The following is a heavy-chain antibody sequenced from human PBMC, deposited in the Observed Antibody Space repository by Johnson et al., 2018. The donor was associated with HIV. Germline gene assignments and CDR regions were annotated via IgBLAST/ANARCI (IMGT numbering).Heavy chain of an antibody. CDR2: IRYDGSNK. J-gene: IGHJ3*02. CDR1: GFTFSSYG. D-gene: IGHD6-6*01. Sequence: QVQLVESGGGVVQPGGSLRLSCAASGFTFSSYGMHWVRQAPGKGLEWVAFIRYDGSNKYYADSVKGRFTISRDNAKNSLYLQMNSLRAEDTAVYYCTTDWAIAAHRDDAFDIWGQGTMVTVSS. CDR3: TTDWAIAAHRDDAFDI. V-gene: IGHV3-30*02.